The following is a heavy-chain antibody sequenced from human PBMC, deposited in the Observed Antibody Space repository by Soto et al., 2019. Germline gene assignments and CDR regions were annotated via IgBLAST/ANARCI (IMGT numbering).Heavy chain of an antibody. J-gene: IGHJ1*01. V-gene: IGHV1-8*01. CDR1: GYTFTTYD. D-gene: IGHD3-22*01. CDR3: ARGLRDSSEKEYFQY. CDR2: MNPNSGST. Sequence: QVQLVQSGAEVKKPGASVKVSCKASGYTFTTYDINWVRQATGQGLEWMGWMNPNSGSTGYAQKFQGRVSMTRNTSTGTAYMELSSLRSDDTAVYYCARGLRDSSEKEYFQYWGQGPLLTVSS.